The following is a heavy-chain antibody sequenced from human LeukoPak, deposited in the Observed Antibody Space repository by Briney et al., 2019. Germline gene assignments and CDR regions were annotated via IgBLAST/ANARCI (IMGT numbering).Heavy chain of an antibody. CDR1: GGSISSYY. J-gene: IGHJ4*02. V-gene: IGHV4-59*01. CDR2: IYYSGST. D-gene: IGHD2-15*01. CDR3: AREYCSGGSCHFDY. Sequence: PSQTLSLTCTVSGGSISSYYWSWIRQPPGKGLEWIGYIYYSGSTNYNPSLKSRVTISADTSKNQFSLKLSSVTAADTAVYYCAREYCSGGSCHFDYWGQGTLVTVSS.